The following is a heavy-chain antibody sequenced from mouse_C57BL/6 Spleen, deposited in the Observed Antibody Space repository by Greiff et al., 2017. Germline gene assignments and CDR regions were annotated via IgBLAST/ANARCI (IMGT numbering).Heavy chain of an antibody. V-gene: IGHV1-52*01. D-gene: IGHD2-5*01. Sequence: QVQLQQPGAELVRPGSSVKLSCKASGYTFTSYWMHWVKQRPIQGLEWIGNIDPSDSETHYNQKFKDKATLTVDKSSSTAYMQLSSLTSEDSAVYYCASPAYYSNYYAMDYWGQGTSVTVSS. CDR1: GYTFTSYW. J-gene: IGHJ4*01. CDR2: IDPSDSET. CDR3: ASPAYYSNYYAMDY.